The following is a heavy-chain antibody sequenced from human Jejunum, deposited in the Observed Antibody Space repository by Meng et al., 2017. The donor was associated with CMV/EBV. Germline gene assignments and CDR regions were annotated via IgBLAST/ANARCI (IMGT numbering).Heavy chain of an antibody. Sequence: CKASGVAYSGYVISWVGEAPRQGLAWMGGMSPITDTTEYAQEWQGRVKITEDKFTRTAYMELSSLRSEDTAVYYSAINPWGFPVDVWSQGTMVTVSS. CDR1: GVAYSGYV. V-gene: IGHV1-69*06. CDR2: MSPITDTT. CDR3: AINPWGFPVDV. D-gene: IGHD7-27*01. J-gene: IGHJ3*01.